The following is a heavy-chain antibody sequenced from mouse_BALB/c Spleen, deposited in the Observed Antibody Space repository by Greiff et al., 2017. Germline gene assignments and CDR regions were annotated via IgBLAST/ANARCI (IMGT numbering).Heavy chain of an antibody. Sequence: VQLQQSAAELARPGASVKMSCKASGYTFTSYTMHWVKQRPGQGLEWIGYINPSSGYTEYNQKFKDKTTLTADKSSSTAYMQLSSLTSEDSAVYYCASRPLLNYAMDYWGQGTSVTVSS. J-gene: IGHJ4*01. CDR3: ASRPLLNYAMDY. V-gene: IGHV1-4*02. D-gene: IGHD1-1*01. CDR1: GYTFTSYT. CDR2: INPSSGYT.